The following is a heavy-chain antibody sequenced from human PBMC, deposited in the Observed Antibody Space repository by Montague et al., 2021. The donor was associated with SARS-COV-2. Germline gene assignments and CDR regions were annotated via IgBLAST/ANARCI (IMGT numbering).Heavy chain of an antibody. J-gene: IGHJ4*02. Sequence: SETLSLTCTVSGGSVSNDFWTWIRQPPGKGLEWIGYVYYSRSSSYNPSLRRRVSIAVDTSKNQFSLSLSTVTAADTAMYYCVRDPAPSGSGTFYDYWGQGTLVAVSS. CDR3: VRDPAPSGSGTFYDY. CDR2: VYYSRSS. D-gene: IGHD1-26*01. CDR1: GGSVSNDF. V-gene: IGHV4-59*02.